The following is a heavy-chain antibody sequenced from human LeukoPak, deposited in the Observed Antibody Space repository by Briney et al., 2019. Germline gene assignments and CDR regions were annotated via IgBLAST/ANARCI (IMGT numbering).Heavy chain of an antibody. Sequence: ASVKVSCKASGYTFTGYFIHWVRQAPGQGLEWMGWINPSGGTNYAQKFQGRVTMTRDTSISTAYMELSRLRSDDTAVYYCARDQRSCSGGSCYPGWFAPWGQGTLVTVSS. J-gene: IGHJ5*02. CDR3: ARDQRSCSGGSCYPGWFAP. V-gene: IGHV1-2*02. CDR1: GYTFTGYF. CDR2: INPSGGT. D-gene: IGHD2-15*01.